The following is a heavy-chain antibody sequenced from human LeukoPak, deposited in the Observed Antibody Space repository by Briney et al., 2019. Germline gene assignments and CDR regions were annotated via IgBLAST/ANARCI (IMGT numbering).Heavy chain of an antibody. Sequence: GSLRLSCAASGFTFSSYSMNWVRQAPGKGLEWVSTLSGSGGNTYYADSVKGRVTISRDNSKNTLYLQMNSLRAEDTAVYHCAKGSYYYDSADYFDYWGQGTLVTVSS. V-gene: IGHV3-23*01. CDR3: AKGSYYYDSADYFDY. D-gene: IGHD3-22*01. J-gene: IGHJ4*02. CDR1: GFTFSSYS. CDR2: LSGSGGNT.